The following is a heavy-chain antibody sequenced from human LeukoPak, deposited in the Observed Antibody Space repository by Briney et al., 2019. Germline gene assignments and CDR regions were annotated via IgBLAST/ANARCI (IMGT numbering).Heavy chain of an antibody. CDR2: ISAYNGNT. CDR3: ARDKGRYYDSSGYCY. Sequence: ASVKVSCKASGYTFTSYGISWVRQALGQGLEWMGWISAYNGNTNYAQKLQGRVTMTTDTSTSTAYMELRSLRSDDTAVYYCARDKGRYYDSSGYCYWGQGTLVTVSS. J-gene: IGHJ4*02. V-gene: IGHV1-18*01. CDR1: GYTFTSYG. D-gene: IGHD3-22*01.